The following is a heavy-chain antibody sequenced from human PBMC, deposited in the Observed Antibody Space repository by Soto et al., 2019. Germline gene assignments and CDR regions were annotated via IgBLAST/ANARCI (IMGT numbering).Heavy chain of an antibody. CDR2: IIPIFGTA. J-gene: IGHJ5*02. V-gene: IGHV1-69*01. CDR3: ARGSGPVYYGSGSYFNWFDP. CDR1: GGTFSSYT. Sequence: QVQLVQSGAEVKKPGSSVKVSCKASGGTFSSYTISWVRQAPGQGLEWMGGIIPIFGTANYAQKFQGRVTITADESTSTADMELSSLRSEDTAVYYCARGSGPVYYGSGSYFNWFDPWGQGTLVTVSS. D-gene: IGHD3-10*01.